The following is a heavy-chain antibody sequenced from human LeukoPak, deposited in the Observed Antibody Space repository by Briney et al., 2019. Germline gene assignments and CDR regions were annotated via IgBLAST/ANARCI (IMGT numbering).Heavy chain of an antibody. D-gene: IGHD5-24*01. CDR2: FDPEDGKT. V-gene: IGHV1-24*01. Sequence: GASVKVSCKVSGYTLTELSMHWVRQAPGKGLEWMGGFDPEDGKTIYAQKFQGRVTMTEDTSTDTAYMELSSLRSEDTAVYYCATSRDGYNSVDYWGQGTLVTVSS. J-gene: IGHJ4*02. CDR1: GYTLTELS. CDR3: ATSRDGYNSVDY.